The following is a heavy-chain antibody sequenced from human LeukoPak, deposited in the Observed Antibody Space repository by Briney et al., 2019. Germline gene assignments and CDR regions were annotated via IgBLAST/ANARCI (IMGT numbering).Heavy chain of an antibody. CDR1: GGSISSYY. J-gene: IGHJ4*02. CDR2: INYSGST. CDR3: ARHPGSSGLYYFDY. D-gene: IGHD6-19*01. Sequence: PSETLSLTCTVSGGSISSYYWSWVRQPPGKGLEWIGYINYSGSTKYNPSLKSRVTISVDTSKNQFSLKVSSVTAADTAFYCCARHPGSSGLYYFDYWGQGTLVTVSS. V-gene: IGHV4-59*08.